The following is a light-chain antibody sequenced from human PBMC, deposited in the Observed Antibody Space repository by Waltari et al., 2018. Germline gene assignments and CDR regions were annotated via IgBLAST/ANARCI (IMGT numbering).Light chain of an antibody. V-gene: IGKV1-9*01. CDR1: QDINSF. J-gene: IGKJ1*01. CDR3: HQSNDYPWT. CDR2: YAN. Sequence: DIQMSQSPSSLSASVGDRVTITCRASQDINSFLNWYQQKPGKAPKVLIYYANTLPTGVPSRFSGSGSGTEFTLTISSLQPDDFATYYCHQSNDYPWTFGQGTKVEI.